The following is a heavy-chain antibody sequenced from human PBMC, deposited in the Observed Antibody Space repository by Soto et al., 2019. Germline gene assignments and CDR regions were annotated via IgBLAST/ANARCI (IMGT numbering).Heavy chain of an antibody. CDR3: ARDTGYYDSSGYAFDI. D-gene: IGHD3-22*01. Sequence: SETLSLTCTVSGGSISGYYWSWIRQHPGKGLEWIGYIYYSGSTYYNPSLKSRVTISVDTSKNQFSLKPSSVTAADTAVYYCARDTGYYDSSGYAFDIWGQGTMVTVSS. CDR2: IYYSGST. V-gene: IGHV4-31*03. J-gene: IGHJ3*02. CDR1: GGSISGYY.